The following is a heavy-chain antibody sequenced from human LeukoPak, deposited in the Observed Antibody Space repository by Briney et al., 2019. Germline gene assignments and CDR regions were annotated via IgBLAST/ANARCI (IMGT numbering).Heavy chain of an antibody. D-gene: IGHD3-3*01. J-gene: IGHJ4*02. Sequence: GGSLRLSCAASGFTFSNAWMSWVRQAPGKGLEWVGRIKSKTDGGTTDYAAPVKGRFTISRDDSKSIAYLQMNSLKTEDTAVYYCTRGKYYDFWSGYYPDYWGQGTLVTVSS. CDR2: IKSKTDGGTT. CDR1: GFTFSNAW. V-gene: IGHV3-15*01. CDR3: TRGKYYDFWSGYYPDY.